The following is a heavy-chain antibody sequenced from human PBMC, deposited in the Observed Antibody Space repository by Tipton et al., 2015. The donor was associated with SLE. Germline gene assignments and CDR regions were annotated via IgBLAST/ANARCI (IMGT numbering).Heavy chain of an antibody. V-gene: IGHV4-38-2*01. CDR3: ARGVAYYYDFGALDI. Sequence: TLSLTCAVSGYSISSGYYWGWIRQPPGKGLEWIGSIYHSGNTYYNPSLKSRVSMSIDTSGNEVFLRLSSVTAADTAVYYCARGVAYYYDFGALDIWGQGTMVTVSS. D-gene: IGHD3-22*01. CDR1: GYSISSGYY. CDR2: IYHSGNT. J-gene: IGHJ3*02.